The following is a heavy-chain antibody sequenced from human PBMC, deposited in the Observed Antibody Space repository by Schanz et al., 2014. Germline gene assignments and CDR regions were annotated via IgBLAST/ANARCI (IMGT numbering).Heavy chain of an antibody. Sequence: VQLVESGGGVAQPGGSLRLSCAASGFSFSGYGMHWVRQAPGKGLEWISYISSYSTIHYADSVKGRFTISRDSSRNTLYLQMNSLRAEDTAVYYCASLYDREYFDYWGQGTLVTVSS. D-gene: IGHD2-8*01. J-gene: IGHJ4*02. CDR3: ASLYDREYFDY. V-gene: IGHV3-48*01. CDR1: GFSFSGYG. CDR2: ISSYSTI.